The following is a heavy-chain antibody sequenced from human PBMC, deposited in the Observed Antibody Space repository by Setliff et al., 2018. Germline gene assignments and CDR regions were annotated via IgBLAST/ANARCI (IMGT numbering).Heavy chain of an antibody. CDR2: IKSKTDGGTT. Sequence: GGSLRLSCAASGVTVSDAWMGWVRQTPGKGLDWVGRIKSKTDGGTTDYAAPVKGRFTISRDDSKNTLYLQMNSLKTEDTAVYYCFKLVPQAISSDPWGQGTLVTVSS. CDR1: GVTVSDAW. D-gene: IGHD3-10*01. CDR3: FKLVPQAISSDP. V-gene: IGHV3-15*01. J-gene: IGHJ5*02.